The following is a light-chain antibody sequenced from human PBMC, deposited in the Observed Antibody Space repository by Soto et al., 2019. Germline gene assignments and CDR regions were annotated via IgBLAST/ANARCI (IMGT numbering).Light chain of an antibody. V-gene: IGLV2-14*01. Sequence: QSVLARPASVSGSPGQSITISCTGTSSDVGGYNYVSWYQQHPGKAPKLMIYEVSNRPSGVSNRFSGSKSGNTASLTISGLQAEDEADYYCSSYTSSSTLYVSGTGTKVTVL. CDR3: SSYTSSSTLYV. CDR1: SSDVGGYNY. J-gene: IGLJ1*01. CDR2: EVS.